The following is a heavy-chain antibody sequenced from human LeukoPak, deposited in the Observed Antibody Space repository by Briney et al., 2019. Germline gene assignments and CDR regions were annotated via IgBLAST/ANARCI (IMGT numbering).Heavy chain of an antibody. J-gene: IGHJ5*01. CDR1: DFTFSSYG. CDR2: ITSSAFI. Sequence: GGSLRLSCAASDFTFSSYGMNWVRQAPGKGLEWVSSITSSAFIYYADSVKGRFTISRDNAKNSLHLQMNSLRAEDTAVYYCARDAIVGATRGSWFDSWGQGTLVTVSS. CDR3: ARDAIVGATRGSWFDS. V-gene: IGHV3-21*01. D-gene: IGHD1-26*01.